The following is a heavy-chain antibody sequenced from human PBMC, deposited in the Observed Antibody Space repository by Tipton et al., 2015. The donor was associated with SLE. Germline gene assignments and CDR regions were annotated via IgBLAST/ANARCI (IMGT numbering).Heavy chain of an antibody. J-gene: IGHJ4*01. CDR3: ARAFTYDYWSADSRTPSLADFDY. V-gene: IGHV4-39*07. Sequence: TLSLTCSVSGGSIRDYPYRWAWIRQSPGKGLEWIGSISYSGRTYYNPSLKSRVTISHDTSKDQFSLKVASVTAADTAVYFCARAFTYDYWSADSRTPSLADFDYWGHGTLVTVSS. CDR2: ISYSGRT. CDR1: GGSIRDYPYR. D-gene: IGHD3-3*01.